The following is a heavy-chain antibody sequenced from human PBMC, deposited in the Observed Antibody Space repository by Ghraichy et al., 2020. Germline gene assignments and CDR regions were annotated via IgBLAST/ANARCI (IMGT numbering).Heavy chain of an antibody. Sequence: GGSLRLSCAASGFTFSSYEMNWVRQAPGKGLEWVSYISSSGSTIYYADSVKGRFTISRDNAKNSLYLQMNSLRAEDTAVYYCAREGIGYSYGPGGGYFDYWGQGTLVTVSS. D-gene: IGHD5-18*01. CDR1: GFTFSSYE. J-gene: IGHJ4*02. CDR3: AREGIGYSYGPGGGYFDY. V-gene: IGHV3-48*03. CDR2: ISSSGSTI.